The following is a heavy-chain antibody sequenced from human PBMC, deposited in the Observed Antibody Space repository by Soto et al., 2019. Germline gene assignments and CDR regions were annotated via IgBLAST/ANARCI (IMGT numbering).Heavy chain of an antibody. J-gene: IGHJ6*02. Sequence: PGGSLRLSCAASGFTFSSYAMSWVRQAPGKGLEWVSAISGSGGSTYYADSVKGRFTISRDNSKNTLYPQMNSLRAEDTAVYYCAKDRIGSSGYRPGYYGMDVWGQGTTVTVSS. CDR2: ISGSGGST. V-gene: IGHV3-23*01. D-gene: IGHD3-22*01. CDR3: AKDRIGSSGYRPGYYGMDV. CDR1: GFTFSSYA.